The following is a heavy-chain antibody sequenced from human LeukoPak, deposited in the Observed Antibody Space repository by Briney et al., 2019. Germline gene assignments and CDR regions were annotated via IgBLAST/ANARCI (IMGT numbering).Heavy chain of an antibody. CDR2: INHSGST. CDR3: ARVRAYSSSWNPVLTPSWDFDY. D-gene: IGHD6-13*01. V-gene: IGHV4-34*01. J-gene: IGHJ4*02. Sequence: KPSETLSLTCAVYGGSFSGYYWSWIRQPPGKGLEWIGEINHSGSTNYNPSLKGRVTISVDTSKNQFSLKLSSVTAADTAVYYCARVRAYSSSWNPVLTPSWDFDYWGQGTLVTVSS. CDR1: GGSFSGYY.